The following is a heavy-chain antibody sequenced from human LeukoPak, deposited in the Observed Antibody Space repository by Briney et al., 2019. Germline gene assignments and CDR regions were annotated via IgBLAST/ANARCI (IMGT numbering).Heavy chain of an antibody. CDR3: SRAPYCSSTSCYRGPFDY. CDR2: INPNRGDT. J-gene: IGHJ4*02. CDR1: GYSFTCYY. Sequence: ASVKVSCKASGYSFTCYYMHWVRQAPGEGLEWMGWINPNRGDTKYAQKVQDRGSMTRDTSISTAYLELSRLRSGDAAVSYCSRAPYCSSTSCYRGPFDYWGQGTLVTVSS. D-gene: IGHD2-2*01. V-gene: IGHV1-2*02.